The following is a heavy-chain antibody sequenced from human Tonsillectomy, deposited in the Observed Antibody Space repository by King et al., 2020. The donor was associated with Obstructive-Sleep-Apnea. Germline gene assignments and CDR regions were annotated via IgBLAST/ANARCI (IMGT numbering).Heavy chain of an antibody. CDR3: ASYGSGSYDAFDI. J-gene: IGHJ3*02. D-gene: IGHD3-10*01. CDR2: ISAYNGNT. CDR1: GYTFPSYG. Sequence: VQLVESGAEVKKPGASMKVSCKASGYTFPSYGFSWVRQAPGQGLEWMGWISAYNGNTNYAQRLQGRVTMTTDTSTRTAYMELRSLRSDDTAVYYCASYGSGSYDAFDIWGQGTMVTVSS. V-gene: IGHV1-18*04.